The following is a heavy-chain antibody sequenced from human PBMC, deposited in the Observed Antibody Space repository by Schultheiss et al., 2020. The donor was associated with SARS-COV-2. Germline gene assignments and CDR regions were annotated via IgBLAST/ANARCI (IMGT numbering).Heavy chain of an antibody. Sequence: ASVKVSCKASGGTFSSYAISWVRQAPGQGLEWMGWINPNSGGTNYAQKFQGRVTMTTDTSTSTAYMELRSLRSDDTAVYYCARGFASWSGSYGPSSYWGQGTLVTVSS. CDR3: ARGFASWSGSYGPSSY. V-gene: IGHV1-18*01. CDR2: INPNSGGT. J-gene: IGHJ4*02. CDR1: GGTFSSYA. D-gene: IGHD1-26*01.